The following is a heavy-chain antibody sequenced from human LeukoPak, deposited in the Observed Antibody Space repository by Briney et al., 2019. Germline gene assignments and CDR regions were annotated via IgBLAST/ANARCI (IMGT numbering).Heavy chain of an antibody. CDR2: ITSGSSYI. J-gene: IGHJ4*02. CDR3: AMDAHADRGGDF. D-gene: IGHD3-16*01. V-gene: IGHV3-21*01. CDR1: GFTFSSYT. Sequence: PGGSLRLSCAASGFTFSSYTMTWVCQAPGKGMEWVSSITSGSSYIYYADSVRGRFTVSRDNANLSVSLQMNSLKAEDTAVYYCAMDAHADRGGDFWGQGSLVTVSS.